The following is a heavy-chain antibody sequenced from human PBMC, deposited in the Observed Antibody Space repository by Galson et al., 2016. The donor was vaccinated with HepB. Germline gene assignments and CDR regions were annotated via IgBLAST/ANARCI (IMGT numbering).Heavy chain of an antibody. CDR3: AKDLGGSFYSVNPYYYFDY. V-gene: IGHV3-23*01. Sequence: DSVKGRFTISRDNSKNTLSLQMNSLRAEDTAVYYCAKDLGGSFYSVNPYYYFDYWGQGTLVTVSS. J-gene: IGHJ4*02. D-gene: IGHD1-26*01.